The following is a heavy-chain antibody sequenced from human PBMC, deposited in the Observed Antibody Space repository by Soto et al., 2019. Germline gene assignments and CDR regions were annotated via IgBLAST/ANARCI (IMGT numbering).Heavy chain of an antibody. D-gene: IGHD1-20*01. J-gene: IGHJ3*01. CDR2: IYYNGDT. Sequence: QLQLQESGPGLVKPAETLSLKCAVSGGSVSSGNYFWGWIRQPPGKGLEWIGNIYYNGDTYYSPSLKSLVTMSVYTAPNQFSLRLTSVTAADTALYFCARRLIYYWNQGHAFDFWGQGTLVTVSS. V-gene: IGHV4-39*01. CDR3: ARRLIYYWNQGHAFDF. CDR1: GGSVSSGNYF.